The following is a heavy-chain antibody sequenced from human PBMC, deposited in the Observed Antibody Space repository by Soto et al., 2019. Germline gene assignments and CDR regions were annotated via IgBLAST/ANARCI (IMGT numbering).Heavy chain of an antibody. D-gene: IGHD1-26*01. V-gene: IGHV3-30*18. Sequence: QVQLVESGGGVVQPGRSLRLSCAASGFTFSSYGMHWVRQAPGKGLEWVAVISYDGSNKYYADSVKGRFTISRDNSKNTLYTQMNSLRAEDTAVYYCAKDRPSGRRPNYYGMDVWGQGTTVTVSS. J-gene: IGHJ6*02. CDR3: AKDRPSGRRPNYYGMDV. CDR2: ISYDGSNK. CDR1: GFTFSSYG.